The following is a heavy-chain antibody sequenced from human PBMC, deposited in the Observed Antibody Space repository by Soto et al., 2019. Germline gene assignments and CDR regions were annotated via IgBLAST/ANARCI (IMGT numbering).Heavy chain of an antibody. J-gene: IGHJ3*02. CDR1: GFTFDDYA. CDR3: AKDIAAEDAFDI. CDR2: ISWNSGSI. D-gene: IGHD6-13*01. Sequence: GGSLRLSCAASGFTFDDYAMHWVRQAPGKGLEWVSGISWNSGSIGYADSVKGRFTISRDNAKNSLYLQMNSLRAEDTALYYCAKDIAAEDAFDIWGQGTMVTVSS. V-gene: IGHV3-9*01.